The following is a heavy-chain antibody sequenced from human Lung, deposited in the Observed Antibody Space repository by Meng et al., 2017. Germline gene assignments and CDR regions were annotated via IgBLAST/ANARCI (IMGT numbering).Heavy chain of an antibody. J-gene: IGHJ4*02. Sequence: QVQLQQVAAGLLQPSETLSPTCVVSGGSFSDYYWSWIRQPPGKGLEWIGEINHSGSTNYNPSLESRATISVDTSQNNLSLKLSSVTAADSAVYYCARGPTTMAHDFDYWGQGTLVTVSS. CDR2: INHSGST. V-gene: IGHV4-34*01. D-gene: IGHD4-11*01. CDR1: GGSFSDYY. CDR3: ARGPTTMAHDFDY.